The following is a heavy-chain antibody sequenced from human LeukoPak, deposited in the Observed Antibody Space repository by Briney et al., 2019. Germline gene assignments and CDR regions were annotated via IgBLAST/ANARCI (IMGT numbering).Heavy chain of an antibody. V-gene: IGHV7-4-1*02. CDR2: INTNTGNP. Sequence: ASVTVSCKASGYTFTSYAMNRVRQAPGQGLEWMGWINTNTGNPTYAQGFTGRFVFSLDTSVSTAYLQISSLKAEDTAVYYCARDLYDFWSGYYLSPGYWGQGTLVTVSS. J-gene: IGHJ4*02. CDR3: ARDLYDFWSGYYLSPGY. CDR1: GYTFTSYA. D-gene: IGHD3-3*01.